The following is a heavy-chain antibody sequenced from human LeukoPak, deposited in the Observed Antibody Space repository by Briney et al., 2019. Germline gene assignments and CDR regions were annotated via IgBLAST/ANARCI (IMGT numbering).Heavy chain of an antibody. CDR2: ISSSSSTI. J-gene: IGHJ4*02. CDR1: GFTFSSYS. D-gene: IGHD5-24*01. Sequence: PGGSLRLSCAASGFTFSSYSMNWVRQAPGKGLEWVSYISSSSSTIYYADSVKGRFTISRDNAKNSLYLQMNSLRAEDMALYYCAKDMGEMATPGSYFDYWGQGTLVTVSS. V-gene: IGHV3-48*01. CDR3: AKDMGEMATPGSYFDY.